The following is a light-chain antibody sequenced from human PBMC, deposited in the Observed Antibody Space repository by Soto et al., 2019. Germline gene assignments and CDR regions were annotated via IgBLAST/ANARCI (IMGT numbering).Light chain of an antibody. CDR2: GNN. CDR3: SYV. Sequence: QSVLTQPPSVSGAPGQRVTNSCTGSSSNIGAGYDVHWYQQLPGTAPKLLIYGNNNRPSGVPDRFSGSKSGTSASLAITGLQAEDEADYLISYVFGTGTKVTVL. CDR1: SSNIGAGYD. V-gene: IGLV1-40*01. J-gene: IGLJ1*01.